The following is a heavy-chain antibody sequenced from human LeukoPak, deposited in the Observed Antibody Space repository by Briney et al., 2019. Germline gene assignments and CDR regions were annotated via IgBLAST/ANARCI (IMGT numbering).Heavy chain of an antibody. CDR3: ASLYCSSTSCYDYHYYGMDV. CDR2: ISSSSSYI. J-gene: IGHJ6*04. Sequence: PGGSLRLSCAASVFTFSSYSMNWVRQAPGKGLERVSSISSSSSYIYYADSVKGRFTISRDNAKNSLYLQMNSLRAEDTAVYYCASLYCSSTSCYDYHYYGMDVWGKGTTVTVSS. V-gene: IGHV3-21*01. CDR1: VFTFSSYS. D-gene: IGHD2-2*01.